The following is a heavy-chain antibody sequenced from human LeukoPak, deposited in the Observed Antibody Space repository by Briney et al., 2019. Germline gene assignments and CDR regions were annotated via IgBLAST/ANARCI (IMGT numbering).Heavy chain of an antibody. CDR3: ARGDDYYGSVYGMDV. V-gene: IGHV4-30-4*01. D-gene: IGHD3-10*01. CDR2: IYYSGST. Sequence: SQTLSLTCTVSGGSLSSGDYYWSWIRQPPGRGLEWIGYIYYSGSTYYNPSLKSRVTISVDTSKNQFSLKLSSVTAADTVVYYCARGDDYYGSVYGMDVWGKGTTVTVSS. CDR1: GGSLSSGDYY. J-gene: IGHJ6*04.